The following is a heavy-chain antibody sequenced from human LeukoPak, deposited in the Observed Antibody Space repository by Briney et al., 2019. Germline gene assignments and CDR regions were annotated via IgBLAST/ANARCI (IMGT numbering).Heavy chain of an antibody. J-gene: IGHJ5*02. V-gene: IGHV1-2*02. CDR2: INPNSGGT. D-gene: IGHD3-9*01. Sequence: ASVKVSCKASGYTFTGYYIHWVRQAPGQGLEWMGWINPNSGGTNYAQKFQGRVTITADKSTSTAYMELSSLRSEDTAVYYCARDRYFDWLLRNRNWFDPWGQGTLVTVSS. CDR3: ARDRYFDWLLRNRNWFDP. CDR1: GYTFTGYY.